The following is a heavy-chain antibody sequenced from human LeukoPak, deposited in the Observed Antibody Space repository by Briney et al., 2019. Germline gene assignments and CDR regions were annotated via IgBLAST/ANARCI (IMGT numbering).Heavy chain of an antibody. J-gene: IGHJ6*03. CDR3: ASSGWVLNYYYYYMDV. CDR1: GGTFSSYA. Sequence: ASVKVSCKASGGTFSSYAISWVRQAPGQGLEWMGGIIPIFGTANYAQKFQGRVTITADKSTSTAYMELSSLRSEDTAVYYCASSGWVLNYYYYYMDVWGKGTTVTVSS. D-gene: IGHD6-19*01. V-gene: IGHV1-69*06. CDR2: IIPIFGTA.